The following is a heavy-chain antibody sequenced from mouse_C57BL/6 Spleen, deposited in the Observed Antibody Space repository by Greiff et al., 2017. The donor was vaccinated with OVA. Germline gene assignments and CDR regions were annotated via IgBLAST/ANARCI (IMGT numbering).Heavy chain of an antibody. J-gene: IGHJ2*01. CDR2: IYPGSGST. CDR3: ARERLNYSNYFDY. Sequence: VQLQQPGAELVKPGASVKMSCKASGYTFTSYWITWVKQRPGQGLEWIGDIYPGSGSTNYNEKFKSKATLTVDTSSSTAYMQLSSLTSEDSAVYYCARERLNYSNYFDYWGQGTTLTVSS. D-gene: IGHD2-5*01. V-gene: IGHV1-55*01. CDR1: GYTFTSYW.